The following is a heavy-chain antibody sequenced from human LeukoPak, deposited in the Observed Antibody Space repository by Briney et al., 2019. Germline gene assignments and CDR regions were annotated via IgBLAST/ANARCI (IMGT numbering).Heavy chain of an antibody. CDR2: IYSGGST. J-gene: IGHJ5*02. Sequence: GGSLRLSCAASGFTFDDYGMSWVRQAPGKGLEWVSVIYSGGSTYYADSVKGRFTISRDNSKNTLYLQMNSLRAEDTAVYYCARGLAPWGQGTLVTVSS. CDR3: ARGLAP. V-gene: IGHV3-66*01. CDR1: GFTFDDYG.